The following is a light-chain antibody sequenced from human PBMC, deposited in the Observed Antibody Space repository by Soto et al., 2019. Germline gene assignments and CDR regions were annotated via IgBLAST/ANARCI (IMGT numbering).Light chain of an antibody. J-gene: IGKJ5*01. Sequence: ELVMTQSLATLSVTTGQRSTLSWRASQSVSSNLAWYQQKPGQAPRLLIYSASSRATGIPVRFSGSGSGTEFTLTISSLQSEDFAVYYCQQYNNWPLTFGQGTRLEIK. CDR3: QQYNNWPLT. CDR1: QSVSSN. CDR2: SAS. V-gene: IGKV3-15*01.